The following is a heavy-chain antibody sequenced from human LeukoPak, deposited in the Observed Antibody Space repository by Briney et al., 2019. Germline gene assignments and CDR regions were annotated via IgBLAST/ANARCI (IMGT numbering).Heavy chain of an antibody. Sequence: GGSLRLSCAASGFIISHYELNWVRQAPGKGPEWVSYISSSGRTIYYADSVKGRFTISRDNSKNTLYLQMNSLRAEDTAVYYCAKDHSSSWYFDYWGQGTLVTVSS. V-gene: IGHV3-48*03. CDR3: AKDHSSSWYFDY. CDR2: ISSSGRTI. J-gene: IGHJ4*02. CDR1: GFIISHYE. D-gene: IGHD6-13*01.